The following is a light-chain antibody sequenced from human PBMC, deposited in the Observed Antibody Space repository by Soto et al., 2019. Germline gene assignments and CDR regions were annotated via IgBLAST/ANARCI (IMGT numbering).Light chain of an antibody. CDR2: EVS. CDR3: SSYSSSSPPV. CDR1: SSDVGGYNY. J-gene: IGLJ1*01. V-gene: IGLV2-14*01. Sequence: QSALTQPASVSGSPGQSITIACTGTSSDVGGYNYVSWFQQHPGKAPKLMIYEVSNRPSGVSNRFSASKSGNTASLTISGLQAEDEATYYCSSYSSSSPPVFGTGTNVT.